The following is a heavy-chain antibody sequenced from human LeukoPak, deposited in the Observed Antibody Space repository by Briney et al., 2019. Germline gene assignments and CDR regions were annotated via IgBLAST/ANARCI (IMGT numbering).Heavy chain of an antibody. CDR2: IYYSGST. Sequence: PSETLSLTCTVSGGSISSSSYYWGWIRQPPGKGLEWIGYIYYSGSTNYNPSLKSRVTISVDTSKNQFSLKLSSVTAADTAVYYCAGRIAAAGTNWFDPWGQGTLVTVSS. D-gene: IGHD6-13*01. J-gene: IGHJ5*02. V-gene: IGHV4-61*05. CDR3: AGRIAAAGTNWFDP. CDR1: GGSISSSSYY.